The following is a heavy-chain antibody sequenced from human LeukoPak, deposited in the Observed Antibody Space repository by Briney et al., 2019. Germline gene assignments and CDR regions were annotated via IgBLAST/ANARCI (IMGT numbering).Heavy chain of an antibody. CDR3: AREVRGALRRGDAFDI. CDR1: GGSISSYY. CDR2: IYYSGST. J-gene: IGHJ3*02. V-gene: IGHV4-59*01. Sequence: SETLSLTCTVSGGSISSYYWSWIRQPPGKGVEWIGYIYYSGSTNYNPSLKSRVTISVDTSKNQFSLKLSSVTAADTAVYYCAREVRGALRRGDAFDIWGQGTMVTVSS. D-gene: IGHD3-10*01.